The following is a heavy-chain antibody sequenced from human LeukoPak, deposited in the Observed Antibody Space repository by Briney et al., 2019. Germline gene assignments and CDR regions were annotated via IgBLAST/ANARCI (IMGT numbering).Heavy chain of an antibody. Sequence: SETLSLTCTVSDGSISSYYWSWIRQPAGKGLEWIGRIYTSGSTNYNPSLKSRVTMSVDTSKNQFSLKLSSVTAADTAVYYCARSQGDIVVVPAALYRPLDYWGQGTLVTVSS. J-gene: IGHJ4*02. CDR1: DGSISSYY. V-gene: IGHV4-4*07. CDR2: IYTSGST. CDR3: ARSQGDIVVVPAALYRPLDY. D-gene: IGHD2-2*01.